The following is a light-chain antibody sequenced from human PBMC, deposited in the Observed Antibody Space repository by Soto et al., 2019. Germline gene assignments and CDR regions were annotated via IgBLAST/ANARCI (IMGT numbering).Light chain of an antibody. CDR3: QQYNSYPWT. J-gene: IGKJ1*01. CDR2: KAF. CDR1: QSISSW. Sequence: DVQMTQSPSTLSASVGERVTITCRASQSISSWLAWYQQKPGKAPKLLIYKAFSLESGVPSRFSGKGSGTEFTLTISSLEPDDFATYYCQQYNSYPWTFGQGTKVEIK. V-gene: IGKV1-5*03.